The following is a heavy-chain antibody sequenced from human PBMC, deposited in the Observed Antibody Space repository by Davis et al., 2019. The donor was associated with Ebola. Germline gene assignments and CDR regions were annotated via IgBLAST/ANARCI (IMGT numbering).Heavy chain of an antibody. CDR3: ARGCAGCPTEF. J-gene: IGHJ4*02. Sequence: ASVKVSCKASGYTFTSYAMHWVRQAPGQRLEWMGWINAGNGNTKYSQKFQGRVTITRDTSASTAHMELRSLRSDDTAVYYCARGCAGCPTEFWGQGTLVTVSS. D-gene: IGHD6-19*01. V-gene: IGHV1-3*01. CDR2: INAGNGNT. CDR1: GYTFTSYA.